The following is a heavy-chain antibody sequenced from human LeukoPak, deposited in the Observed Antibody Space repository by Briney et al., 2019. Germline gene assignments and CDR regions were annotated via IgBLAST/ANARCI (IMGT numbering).Heavy chain of an antibody. CDR3: ARQNRDYYDSSGYYIDY. D-gene: IGHD3-22*01. V-gene: IGHV4-34*01. J-gene: IGHJ4*02. CDR2: IYYSGST. CDR1: GGSFSGYY. Sequence: PSETLSLTCAVYGGSFSGYYWSWIRQPPGKGLEWIGSIYYSGSTYYNPSLKSRVTISVDTSKNQFSLKLSSVTAADTAVYYCARQNRDYYDSSGYYIDYWGQGTLVTVSS.